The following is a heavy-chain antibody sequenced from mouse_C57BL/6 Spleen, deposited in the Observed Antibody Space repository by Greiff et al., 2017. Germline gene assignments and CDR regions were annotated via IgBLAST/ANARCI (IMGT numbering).Heavy chain of an antibody. CDR2: IYPGDGDT. V-gene: IGHV1-80*01. Sequence: VKVVESGAELVKPGASVKISCKASGYAFSSYWMNWVKQRPGKGLEWIGQIYPGDGDTNYNGKFKGKATLTADKSSSTAYMQLSSLTSEDSAVYFCARSTMVTTTVMDYWGQGTSVTVSS. CDR1: GYAFSSYW. CDR3: ARSTMVTTTVMDY. D-gene: IGHD2-2*01. J-gene: IGHJ4*01.